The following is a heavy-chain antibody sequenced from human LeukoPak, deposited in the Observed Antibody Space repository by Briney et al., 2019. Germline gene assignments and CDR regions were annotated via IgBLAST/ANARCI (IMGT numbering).Heavy chain of an antibody. D-gene: IGHD2-15*01. V-gene: IGHV4-4*02. CDR1: GGSISSSNW. CDR2: IYHSGST. CDR3: AGKVVAATLFLTSAKGHDAFDI. J-gene: IGHJ3*02. Sequence: SGTLSLTCAVSGGSISSSNWWTWVRQPPGKGLEWIGEIYHSGSTNYNPSLTSRVTISVDKSKNQFSLKLSSVTAADTAVYYCAGKVVAATLFLTSAKGHDAFDIWGQGTMVTVSS.